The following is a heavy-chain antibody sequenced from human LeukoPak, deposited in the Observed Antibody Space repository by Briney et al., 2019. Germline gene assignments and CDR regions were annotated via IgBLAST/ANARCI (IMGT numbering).Heavy chain of an antibody. CDR2: IYSGGST. J-gene: IGHJ6*03. D-gene: IGHD7-27*01. V-gene: IGHV3-66*02. CDR3: ARDLYGPWGYHIDV. CDR1: GFTVSSNY. Sequence: GGSLRLSCAASGFTVSSNYMSWVRQAPGKGLEWVSVIYSGGSTYYADSVKGRFTISRDNSKNTLYLQMNSLRAEDTPVYYCARDLYGPWGYHIDVWGKGTTVTVSS.